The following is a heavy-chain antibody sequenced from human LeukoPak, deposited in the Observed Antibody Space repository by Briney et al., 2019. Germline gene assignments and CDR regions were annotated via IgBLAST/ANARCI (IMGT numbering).Heavy chain of an antibody. J-gene: IGHJ4*01. CDR2: ISYDGTNR. V-gene: IGHV3-33*08. Sequence: GGSLRLSCAASGFIFSPHGMHWVRQAPGKGLGWVAVISYDGTNRFYADSVKGRFTISRDNSQNTLYLQMNSLRAKDTAIYYCTRQDQRGFDYSSSIKSWGHGTLVSASS. CDR3: TRQDQRGFDYSSSIKS. D-gene: IGHD4-11*01. CDR1: GFIFSPHG.